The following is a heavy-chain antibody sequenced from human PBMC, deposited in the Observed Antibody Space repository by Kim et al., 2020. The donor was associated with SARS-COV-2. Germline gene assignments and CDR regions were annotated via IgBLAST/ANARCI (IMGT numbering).Heavy chain of an antibody. CDR2: IYYSGST. CDR1: GGSISSYY. V-gene: IGHV4-59*01. CDR3: AREGSSWHQNRIPAWYFDL. J-gene: IGHJ2*01. D-gene: IGHD6-13*01. Sequence: SETLSLTCTVSGGSISSYYWSWIRQPPGKGLEWIGYIYYSGSTNYNPSLKSRVTISVDTSKNQFPLKLSSVTAADTAVYYCAREGSSWHQNRIPAWYFDLWGRGTLVTVSS.